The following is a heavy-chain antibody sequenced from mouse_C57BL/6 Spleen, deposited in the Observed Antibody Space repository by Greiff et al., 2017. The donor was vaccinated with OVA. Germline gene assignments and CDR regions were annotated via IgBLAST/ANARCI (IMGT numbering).Heavy chain of an antibody. CDR3: VREGPYGSSPWFAY. V-gene: IGHV10-3*01. D-gene: IGHD1-1*01. Sequence: GGGLVQPKGSLKLSCAAFGFTFNTYAMHWVRQVPGKGLEWVVRIRSKSSNYATYYADSVKDRFTISRDDSQSMLYLQMNNLKTEDTAMYYCVREGPYGSSPWFAYWGQGTLVTVSA. CDR1: GFTFNTYA. CDR2: IRSKSSNYAT. J-gene: IGHJ3*01.